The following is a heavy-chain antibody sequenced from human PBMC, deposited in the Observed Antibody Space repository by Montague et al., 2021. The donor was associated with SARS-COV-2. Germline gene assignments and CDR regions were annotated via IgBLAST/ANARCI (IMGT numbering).Heavy chain of an antibody. CDR1: GGSISSYY. Sequence: SETLSLTCTVSGGSISSYYWSWIRQPPGKGLEWIGYIYYSGSTNYNPSLKSRVTISVDTSKNQFSLKLSSVTAADTAVYYCARANWDNYDSSGWGFDPCGQGTLVTVSS. D-gene: IGHD3-22*01. V-gene: IGHV4-59*01. CDR3: ARANWDNYDSSGWGFDP. CDR2: IYYSGST. J-gene: IGHJ5*02.